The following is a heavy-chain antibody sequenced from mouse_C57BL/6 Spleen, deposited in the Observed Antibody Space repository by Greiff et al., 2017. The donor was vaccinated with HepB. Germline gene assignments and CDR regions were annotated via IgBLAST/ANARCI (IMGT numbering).Heavy chain of an antibody. J-gene: IGHJ2*01. Sequence: QVQLQQSGAELVRPGASVTLSCKASGYTFTDYEMHWVKQTPVHGLEWIGAIDPETGGTAYNQKFKGKAILTADKSDSTAYMELRSLTSEDSAVYYCTRGSNLYFDYWGQGTTLTVSS. CDR3: TRGSNLYFDY. CDR1: GYTFTDYE. D-gene: IGHD1-1*01. V-gene: IGHV1-15*01. CDR2: IDPETGGT.